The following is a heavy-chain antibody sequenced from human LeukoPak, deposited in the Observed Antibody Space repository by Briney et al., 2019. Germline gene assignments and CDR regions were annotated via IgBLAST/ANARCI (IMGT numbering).Heavy chain of an antibody. Sequence: GGSLRLSCAASGFTFSSHWMHWVRQAPGKGLVWVSRISSDGSSTSFADSVKGRFTISRDNAENTLYLHMNSLRDEDTAVYYCARDSSSWFGAFDIWGQGTMVTVSS. V-gene: IGHV3-74*01. CDR3: ARDSSSWFGAFDI. J-gene: IGHJ3*02. D-gene: IGHD6-13*01. CDR2: ISSDGSST. CDR1: GFTFSSHW.